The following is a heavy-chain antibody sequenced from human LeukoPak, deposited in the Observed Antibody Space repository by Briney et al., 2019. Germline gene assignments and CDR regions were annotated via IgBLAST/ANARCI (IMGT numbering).Heavy chain of an antibody. Sequence: ASVKVSCKASGYTFTGYYMHWVRQAPGQGLEWMGWINPNSGGTNYAQKFQGRDTMTRDTSISTAYMELSRLRSDDTAVYYCARVIVRGDTFDYWGQGTLVTVSS. CDR3: ARVIVRGDTFDY. CDR2: INPNSGGT. CDR1: GYTFTGYY. V-gene: IGHV1-2*02. J-gene: IGHJ4*02. D-gene: IGHD3-10*01.